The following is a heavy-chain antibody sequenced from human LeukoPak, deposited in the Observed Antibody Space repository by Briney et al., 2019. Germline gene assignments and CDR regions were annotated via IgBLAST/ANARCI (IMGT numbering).Heavy chain of an antibody. J-gene: IGHJ3*02. V-gene: IGHV3-9*01. Sequence: GRSLRLSCAASGFTFDDYAMHWVRQAPGKGLEWVSGISWNSGSIGYADSVKGRFTISRDNAKNSLYLQMNSLRAEDTALYYCAKGQQWLELNDAFDIWGQGTMVTVSS. CDR2: ISWNSGSI. CDR3: AKGQQWLELNDAFDI. CDR1: GFTFDDYA. D-gene: IGHD6-19*01.